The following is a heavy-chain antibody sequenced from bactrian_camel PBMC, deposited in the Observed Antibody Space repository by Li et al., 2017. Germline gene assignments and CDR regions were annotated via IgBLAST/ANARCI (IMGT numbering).Heavy chain of an antibody. CDR3: AAAYCSGGECDPFIY. V-gene: IGHV3S54*01. D-gene: IGHD8*01. CDR1: GYTARINC. Sequence: VQLVESGGGSVQDGGSLRLSCVASGYTARINCMAWFRQAPGKEREGVASFYAGRDSTYYADSVKGRFTISRDNAKNTVYLQMNSLKSEDTALYYCAAAYCSGGECDPFIYWGQGTQVTVS. J-gene: IGHJ4*01. CDR2: FYAGRDST.